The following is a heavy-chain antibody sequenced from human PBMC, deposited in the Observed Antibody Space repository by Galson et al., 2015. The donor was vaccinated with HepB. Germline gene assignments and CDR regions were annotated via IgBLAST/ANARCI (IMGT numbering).Heavy chain of an antibody. CDR2: INPNSGGT. Sequence: SVKVSCKASGYRFANFGISWVRQAPGQGLEWMGRINPNSGGTNYAQKFQGRVTMTRDTSISTAYMELSRLRSDDTAVYYCARVRTTRSGSYWAYGMDVWGQGTTVTVSS. D-gene: IGHD3-10*01. J-gene: IGHJ6*02. V-gene: IGHV1-2*06. CDR3: ARVRTTRSGSYWAYGMDV. CDR1: GYRFANFG.